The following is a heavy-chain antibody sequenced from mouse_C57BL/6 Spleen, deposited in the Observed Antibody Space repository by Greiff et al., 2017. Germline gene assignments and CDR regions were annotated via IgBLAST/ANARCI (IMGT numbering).Heavy chain of an antibody. Sequence: EVQLQESGGGLVQPGGSMKLSCVASGFTFSNYWMNWVRQSPEKGLEWVAQIRLKSDNYATHYAESVKGRFTISRDDSKSSVYLQMNNLRAEDTGIYYCTEEVVATDAMDYWGQGTSVTVSS. J-gene: IGHJ4*01. V-gene: IGHV6-3*01. CDR1: GFTFSNYW. CDR2: IRLKSDNYAT. CDR3: TEEVVATDAMDY. D-gene: IGHD1-1*01.